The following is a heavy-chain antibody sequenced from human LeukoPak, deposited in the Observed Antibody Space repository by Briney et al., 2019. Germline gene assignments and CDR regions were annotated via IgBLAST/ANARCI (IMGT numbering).Heavy chain of an antibody. CDR2: ISSSSSYI. J-gene: IGHJ4*02. D-gene: IGHD3-22*01. CDR1: GFTFSSYS. V-gene: IGHV3-21*04. CDR3: ARENYYYDNTGYTTFDY. Sequence: PGGSLRLSCAASGFTFSSYSMNWVRQAPGKGLEWVSSISSSSSYIYYADSVKGRFTISRDNAKNSLYLQMNSLRAEDTALYYCARENYYYDNTGYTTFDYWGQGTLVTVSS.